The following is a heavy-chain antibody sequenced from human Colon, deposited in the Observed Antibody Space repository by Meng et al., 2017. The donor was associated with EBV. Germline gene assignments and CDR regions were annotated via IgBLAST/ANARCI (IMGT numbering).Heavy chain of an antibody. Sequence: LECVVGVLEARETLYTSVADCAGSFSNSYCSWNRLPSGKRLEWIGEINDSGATKYDSSLKSPVPKLMDTSKTQSSLRLISVPVADTAVSYCRNAFCSAEPGCSDQWGQGTLVTVSS. CDR3: RNAFCSAEPGCSDQ. V-gene: IGHV4-34*01. CDR2: INDSGAT. D-gene: IGHD3-3*01. J-gene: IGHJ4*02. CDR1: AGSFSNSY.